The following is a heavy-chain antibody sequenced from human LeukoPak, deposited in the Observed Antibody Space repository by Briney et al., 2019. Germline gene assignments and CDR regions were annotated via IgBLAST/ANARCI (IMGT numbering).Heavy chain of an antibody. CDR3: ARALGATGALYYYYGMDV. V-gene: IGHV1-2*02. CDR2: INPNSGGT. CDR1: GYTFTGYY. J-gene: IGHJ6*02. D-gene: IGHD1-26*01. Sequence: ASLKVSCKASGYTFTGYYMHWVRQAPGQGLEWMGWINPNSGGTNYAQKFQGRVTMTRDTSISTAYMELSRLRSDDTAVYYCARALGATGALYYYYGMDVWGQGTTVTVSS.